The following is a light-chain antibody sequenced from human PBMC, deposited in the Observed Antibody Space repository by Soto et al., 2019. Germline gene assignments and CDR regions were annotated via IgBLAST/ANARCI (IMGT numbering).Light chain of an antibody. CDR1: QDISNS. J-gene: IGKJ5*01. CDR3: QQYHNVPLT. Sequence: IHMTQSPSSLSASVGHRVTIVCQATQDISNSLSWFQQKSGKAPKLLIYDASNLETGVPSRFSGSKYGTDFTFTISSLQTEDFATYYCQQYHNVPLTFGQGTRLEIK. V-gene: IGKV1-33*01. CDR2: DAS.